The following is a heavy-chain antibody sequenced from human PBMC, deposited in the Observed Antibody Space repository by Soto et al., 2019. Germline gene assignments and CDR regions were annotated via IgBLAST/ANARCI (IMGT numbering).Heavy chain of an antibody. CDR1: GGTFSSYA. CDR3: AGGLSIAADNFDY. CDR2: IIPIFGTA. V-gene: IGHV1-69*13. Sequence: SVKVSCKASGGTFSSYAISWVRQAPGQGLEWMGGIIPIFGTANYAQKFQGRVTITADESTSTAYMELSSLRPEDTAVYFCAGGLSIAADNFDYWGQGNLVTVSS. J-gene: IGHJ4*02. D-gene: IGHD6-13*01.